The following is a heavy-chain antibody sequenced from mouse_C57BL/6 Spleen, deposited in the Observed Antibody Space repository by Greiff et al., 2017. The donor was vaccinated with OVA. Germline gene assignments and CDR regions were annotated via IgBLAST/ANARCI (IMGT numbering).Heavy chain of an antibody. CDR3: ARREHLLDAMDY. D-gene: IGHD2-1*01. Sequence: QVQLQQSGAELVMPGASVKLSCKASGYTFTSYWMHWVKQRPGQGLEWIGEIDPSDSYTNYNQKFKGKSTLTVDKSSSTAYMQLSSLTSEDSAVYYCARREHLLDAMDYWGQGTSVTVSS. J-gene: IGHJ4*01. CDR1: GYTFTSYW. CDR2: IDPSDSYT. V-gene: IGHV1-69*01.